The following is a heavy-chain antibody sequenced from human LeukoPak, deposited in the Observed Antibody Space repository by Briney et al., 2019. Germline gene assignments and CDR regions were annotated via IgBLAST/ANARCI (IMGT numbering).Heavy chain of an antibody. CDR3: AREEAGDFNVFDY. Sequence: GGSLRLSCAASGFTFSSYSMNWVRQAPGKGLEWVSSISSSSRYIYYADSVKGRFTISRDNAKNSLYLQMNSLRAEDTAVYYCAREEAGDFNVFDYWGQGTLVTVSS. V-gene: IGHV3-21*01. CDR1: GFTFSSYS. CDR2: ISSSSRYI. D-gene: IGHD2-21*02. J-gene: IGHJ4*02.